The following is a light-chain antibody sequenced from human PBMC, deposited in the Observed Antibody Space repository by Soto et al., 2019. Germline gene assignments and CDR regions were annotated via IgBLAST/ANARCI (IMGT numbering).Light chain of an antibody. J-gene: IGLJ2*01. CDR2: LNSDGSH. CDR3: QTWVGTANVV. Sequence: QSVLTQSPSASASLGASVKVTCTLSSGHSTYAIAWHQQQPEKGPRYLMKLNSDGSHSKGDGIPDRFSGSSSGAERYLTISSLQSEYEADHYCQTWVGTANVVFGGGTKLTVL. CDR1: SGHSTYA. V-gene: IGLV4-69*01.